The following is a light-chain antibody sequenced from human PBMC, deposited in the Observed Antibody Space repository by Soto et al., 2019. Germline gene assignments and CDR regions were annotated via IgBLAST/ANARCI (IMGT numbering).Light chain of an antibody. CDR2: GAT. V-gene: IGKV3-15*01. CDR3: QQYDNLPLT. CDR1: QSVTAN. J-gene: IGKJ3*01. Sequence: ETVMTQSPATLSVSAGERATLSCRASQSVTANLAWYQHKPGQPPRLLIFGATTRASGIPVRFSGSGSGTEFTLTISSLQSEDFAVYFCQQYDNLPLTFGPGTKVDIK.